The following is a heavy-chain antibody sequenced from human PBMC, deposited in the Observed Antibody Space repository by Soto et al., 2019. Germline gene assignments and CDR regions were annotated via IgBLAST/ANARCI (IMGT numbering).Heavy chain of an antibody. CDR1: GGTFSSYA. Sequence: QVQLVQSGAEVKKPGSSVKVSCKASGGTFSSYAISWVRQAPGQGLEWMGGIIPIFGTANYAQKFQGRVTITADESTSTAYRELSSLRSEDTAVYYCAGPGRGVRGVYDAFDIWGQGTMVTVSS. D-gene: IGHD3-10*01. V-gene: IGHV1-69*01. J-gene: IGHJ3*02. CDR3: AGPGRGVRGVYDAFDI. CDR2: IIPIFGTA.